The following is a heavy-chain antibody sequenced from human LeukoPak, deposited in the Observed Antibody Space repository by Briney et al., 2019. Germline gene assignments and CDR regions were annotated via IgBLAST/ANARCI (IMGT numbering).Heavy chain of an antibody. J-gene: IGHJ6*02. CDR2: IYYSGST. V-gene: IGHV4-59*01. CDR3: TRAIGSGSYCNGHYYGMDV. D-gene: IGHD3-10*01. CDR1: GGSISSYY. Sequence: SETLSLTCTVSGGSISSYYWSWIRQPPGKGLEWIGYIYYSGSTNYNPSLKSRVTISVDTSKNQFSLKLSSVTAADTAVYYCTRAIGSGSYCNGHYYGMDVWGQGTTVTVSS.